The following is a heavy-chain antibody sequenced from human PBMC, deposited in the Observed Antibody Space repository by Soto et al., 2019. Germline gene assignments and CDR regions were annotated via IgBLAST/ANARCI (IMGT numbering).Heavy chain of an antibody. D-gene: IGHD3-10*01. CDR1: GYTFSTYA. CDR2: VNTDTGNT. CDR3: ARGLGLLGLGNWFDP. V-gene: IGHV1-3*04. Sequence: QVQLVQSGAEVKEPGASVKVSCKASGYTFSTYAIQWVRQAPGQRLEWMGWVNTDTGNTRYSQKFQGRVTITRDTSASTAYMELSSLRSEDTAMYYCARGLGLLGLGNWFDPWGRGTRVTVSS. J-gene: IGHJ5*02.